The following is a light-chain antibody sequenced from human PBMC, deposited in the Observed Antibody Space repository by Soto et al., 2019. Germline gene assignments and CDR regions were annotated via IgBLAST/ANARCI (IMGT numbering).Light chain of an antibody. CDR3: AAWDDSLNGYV. J-gene: IGLJ1*01. CDR2: SNN. Sequence: QSVLTQPPSASGTPGQRVTISCSGSSCNIGSNTVNWYQQLPGTARKLLIYSNNQRPSGVPDRFSGSKSGTSASLAISVLQSEDEADYYCAAWDDSLNGYVFGTGTKLTVL. CDR1: SCNIGSNT. V-gene: IGLV1-44*01.